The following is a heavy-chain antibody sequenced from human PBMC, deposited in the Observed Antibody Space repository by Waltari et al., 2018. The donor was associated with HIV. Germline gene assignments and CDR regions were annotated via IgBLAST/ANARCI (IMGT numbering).Heavy chain of an antibody. J-gene: IGHJ2*01. CDR2: IYYSGST. CDR3: ARGTYGDYVYWYFNL. D-gene: IGHD4-17*01. V-gene: IGHV4-59*01. Sequence: QVLLQESGPGLVKPSETLSLTCPVPGGSISNYYWNWIRQPPGKGLEWIGYIYYSGSTKYNPSLKSRVTISVDTSKNQFSLKLSSVTAADTAVYYCARGTYGDYVYWYFNLWGRGTLVTVSS. CDR1: GGSISNYY.